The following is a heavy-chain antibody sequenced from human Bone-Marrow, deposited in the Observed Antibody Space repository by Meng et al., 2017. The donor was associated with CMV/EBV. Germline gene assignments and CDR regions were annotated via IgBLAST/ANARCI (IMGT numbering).Heavy chain of an antibody. CDR2: ISAYNGNA. CDR3: ARGLLGATRLH. J-gene: IGHJ4*02. CDR1: GYTFTNYG. Sequence: ASVKVSCKTSGYTFTNYGFSWVRQAPGQGLEWMGWISAYNGNANYAQRLQGRATMTTDTSTSTAYMELSRLRSDGTAVYYCARGLLGATRLHWGQGTLVTVSS. V-gene: IGHV1-18*01. D-gene: IGHD1-26*01.